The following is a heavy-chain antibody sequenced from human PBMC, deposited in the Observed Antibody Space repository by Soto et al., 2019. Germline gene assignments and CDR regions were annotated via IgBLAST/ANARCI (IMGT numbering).Heavy chain of an antibody. D-gene: IGHD3-16*02. V-gene: IGHV3-23*01. CDR1: GFTYESYA. CDR3: AISTGGFGGLFVVPSDY. CDR2: INSGGTVA. J-gene: IGHJ4*02. Sequence: EVQLLESGGGLVQPGGSLRLSCAASGFTYESYAMRWVRQAPGKGLEWVSGINSGGTVAHYADSVKGRFAISRDNSKNTLSLEMNSLRADYTGLYDCAISTGGFGGLFVVPSDYWGQGTLVTVSS.